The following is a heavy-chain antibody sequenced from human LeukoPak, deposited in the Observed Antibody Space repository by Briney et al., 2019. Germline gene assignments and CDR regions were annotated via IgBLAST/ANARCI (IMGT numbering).Heavy chain of an antibody. CDR1: GGSISSYY. V-gene: IGHV4-4*07. D-gene: IGHD3-10*01. Sequence: KPSETPSLTCTVSGGSISSYYWSWIRQPAGKGLEWIGRIYTSGSTNYNPSLKSRVTMSVDTSKNQFSLKLSSVTAADTAVYFCARAMNTMLRGILVGHWFDPWGQGTLVTVSS. CDR2: IYTSGST. J-gene: IGHJ5*02. CDR3: ARAMNTMLRGILVGHWFDP.